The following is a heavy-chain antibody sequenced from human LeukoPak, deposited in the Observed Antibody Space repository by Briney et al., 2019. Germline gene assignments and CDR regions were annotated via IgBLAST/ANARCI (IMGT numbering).Heavy chain of an antibody. D-gene: IGHD3-9*01. CDR1: GGSVSSSGFY. J-gene: IGHJ4*02. V-gene: IGHV4-39*01. CDR3: ARQMYGLLRYLIFDY. CDR2: FSYSGST. Sequence: SETLSLTCTVSGGSVSSSGFYWGWIRQPPGKGLEWIGSFSYSGSTYYNPSLKSRVTISVGTSNNQFSLKLSSVTAADTAVYSCARQMYGLLRYLIFDYWGRGPLVTVSS.